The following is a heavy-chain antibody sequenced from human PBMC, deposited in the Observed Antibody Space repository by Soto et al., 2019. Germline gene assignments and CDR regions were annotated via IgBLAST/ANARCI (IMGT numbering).Heavy chain of an antibody. Sequence: QVQLQESGPGLVKPSQTLSLTCTVSGGSITSGGYYWSWIRQHPGKGLEWIGYISYSGSTYYNPSLKSRVSMSLDTSKNQFSLKLNSVTAADTAVYYCARNRGFGEFPYYYYGLDVWGQGTTVTVSS. CDR3: ARNRGFGEFPYYYYGLDV. J-gene: IGHJ6*02. V-gene: IGHV4-31*03. CDR2: ISYSGST. CDR1: GGSITSGGYY. D-gene: IGHD3-10*01.